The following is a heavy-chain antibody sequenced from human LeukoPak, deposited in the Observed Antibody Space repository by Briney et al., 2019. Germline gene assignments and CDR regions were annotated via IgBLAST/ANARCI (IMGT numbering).Heavy chain of an antibody. CDR2: INPNDGDT. D-gene: IGHD2-2*01. J-gene: IGHJ4*02. CDR3: ARANFLYCSSTTCLFDY. CDR1: GYTFTDYY. Sequence: GASVKVSCKASGYTFTDYYMHWVRQAPGQGFEWMGWINPNDGDTNYAQKFQGRVTMTRDTSISTAHMEVSRLRSDVTAVYYCARANFLYCSSTTCLFDYWGQGTLVTVSS. V-gene: IGHV1-2*02.